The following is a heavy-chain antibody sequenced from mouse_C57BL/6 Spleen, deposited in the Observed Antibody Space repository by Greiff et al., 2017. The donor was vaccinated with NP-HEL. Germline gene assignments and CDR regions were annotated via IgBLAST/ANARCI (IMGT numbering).Heavy chain of an antibody. CDR1: GFTLTSYG. D-gene: IGHD2-3*01. J-gene: IGHJ3*01. CDR3: GRSGDNYGYYGGFAY. Sequence: VQLVESGPGLVQPSQSLSITCTASGFTLTSYGVHWVRQSPGQGLEWMGVIWTGGSTDYTAAFISRMSISKDNSKSQVFFIMNSLQADDTAVDYCGRSGDNYGYYGGFAYWGQGTLVTVSA. V-gene: IGHV2-2*01. CDR2: IWTGGST.